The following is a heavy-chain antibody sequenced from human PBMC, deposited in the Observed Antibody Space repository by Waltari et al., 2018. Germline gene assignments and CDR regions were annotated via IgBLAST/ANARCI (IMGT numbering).Heavy chain of an antibody. J-gene: IGHJ5*02. CDR1: GGSLSSGGYS. Sequence: QLQLQESGSGLVKPSQTLSLTCAVSGGSLSSGGYSWSWIRQPPGKGLEWIGYIYHSGSTYYNPSLKSRVTISVDRSKNQFSLRLSSVTAADTAVYYCARGRHSQAGAWFDPWGQGTLVTVSS. CDR2: IYHSGST. D-gene: IGHD6-19*01. V-gene: IGHV4-30-2*01. CDR3: ARGRHSQAGAWFDP.